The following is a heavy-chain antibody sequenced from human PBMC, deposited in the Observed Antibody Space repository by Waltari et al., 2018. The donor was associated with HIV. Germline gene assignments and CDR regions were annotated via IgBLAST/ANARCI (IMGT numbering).Heavy chain of an antibody. CDR3: ARSPAF. Sequence: QVQLVQSGSQLKKPGASLKISCKASGYTFNNYAMHWVRQAPGQGLEWMGWMNTNPGDPTYAQGFTGRFVFSLDTSMSTTYLQINTLKPEDSAVYYCARSPAFWGQGTLVIVSS. CDR2: MNTNPGDP. CDR1: GYTFNNYA. V-gene: IGHV7-4-1*02. J-gene: IGHJ4*02.